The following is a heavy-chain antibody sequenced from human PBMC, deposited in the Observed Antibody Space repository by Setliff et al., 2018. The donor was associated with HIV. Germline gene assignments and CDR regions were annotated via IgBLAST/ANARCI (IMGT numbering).Heavy chain of an antibody. V-gene: IGHV3-48*01. CDR1: GFTFSAYS. Sequence: GESLKISCAASGFTFSAYSMNWVRQAPGKGPEWISYISSSGVMYYADSVRGRFTISRDNGKNSLYLQMNSLRAEDTAVYYCAVTSMASSFDYWGQGALVTVSS. D-gene: IGHD5-18*01. J-gene: IGHJ4*02. CDR2: ISSSGVM. CDR3: AVTSMASSFDY.